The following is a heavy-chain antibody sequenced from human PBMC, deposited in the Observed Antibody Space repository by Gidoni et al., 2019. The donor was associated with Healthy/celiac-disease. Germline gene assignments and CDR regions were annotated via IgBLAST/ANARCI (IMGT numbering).Heavy chain of an antibody. D-gene: IGHD5-12*01. J-gene: IGHJ5*02. CDR2: IYYSVST. CDR3: ARASRGVVAPTPNWFDP. Sequence: QVQLQESGPGLVKPSQTLSLTCTVPGGSISSGGYYGSWIRQHPGKGLELSGYIYYSVSTYYNPSLKSRVTISVDTSKNQFSLKLSSVTAADTAVYYCARASRGVVAPTPNWFDPWGQGTLVTVSS. CDR1: GGSISSGGYY. V-gene: IGHV4-31*03.